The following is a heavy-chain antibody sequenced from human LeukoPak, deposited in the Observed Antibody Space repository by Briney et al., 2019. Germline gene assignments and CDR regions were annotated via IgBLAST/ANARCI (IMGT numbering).Heavy chain of an antibody. J-gene: IGHJ4*02. CDR1: GFPFSRFG. V-gene: IGHV3-23*02. CDR3: AKGGYGDYPGR. CDR2: ISVSGDT. Sequence: PGGTLRLSCEASGFPFSRFGMSWVRQAPGKGPEWVSSISVSGDTNYNHSVRGRFTIAVDTSNNQLYLKMNTVRADDTAIYYCAKGGYGDYPGRWGQGTLVIVSS. D-gene: IGHD4-17*01.